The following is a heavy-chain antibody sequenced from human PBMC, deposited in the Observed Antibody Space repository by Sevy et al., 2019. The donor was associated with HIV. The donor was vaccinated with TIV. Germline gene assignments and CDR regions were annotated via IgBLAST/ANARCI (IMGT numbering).Heavy chain of an antibody. CDR2: IIPIFGTA. D-gene: IGHD2-15*01. Sequence: ASVKVSCKASGGTFSSYAISWVRQAPGQGLEWMGGIIPIFGTANYAQKFQGRVTITADKSTSTAYMELGSLRSEETAVYYCARGAVVVVAATQPTFGYYDMDVWGKGTTVTVSS. CDR3: ARGAVVVVAATQPTFGYYDMDV. V-gene: IGHV1-69*06. CDR1: GGTFSSYA. J-gene: IGHJ6*03.